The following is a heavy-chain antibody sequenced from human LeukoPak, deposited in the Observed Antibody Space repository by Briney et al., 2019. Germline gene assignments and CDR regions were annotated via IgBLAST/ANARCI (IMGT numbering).Heavy chain of an antibody. CDR3: ARTTRYYDSSGCFDF. CDR2: IYYRGST. J-gene: IGHJ4*02. Sequence: SETLSLTCTVSGGSISSYYWSWIRQPPGKGLEWIAYIYYRGSTNYNPSLKSRVTISVDTSKSQFSLKMSSVTAADTAVYYCARTTRYYDSSGCFDFWGQGTLVTVSS. CDR1: GGSISSYY. V-gene: IGHV4-59*08. D-gene: IGHD3-22*01.